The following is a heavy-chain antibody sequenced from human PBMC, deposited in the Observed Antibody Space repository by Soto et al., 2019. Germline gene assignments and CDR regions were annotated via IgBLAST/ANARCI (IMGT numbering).Heavy chain of an antibody. CDR2: IIPILGTT. V-gene: IGHV1-69*08. J-gene: IGHJ4*02. CDR3: ARDPLFGISAAGTLKD. Sequence: QVQLEQSGAEVKKPGSSVKVSCKASGDTFSSYSTTWVRQAPGQGLEWTGRIIPILGTTEYAQKFQDRVTISADKSTNTAYMELNSLTSEDTAVYFCARDPLFGISAAGTLKDWGQGTLVTVS. CDR1: GDTFSSYS. D-gene: IGHD6-13*01.